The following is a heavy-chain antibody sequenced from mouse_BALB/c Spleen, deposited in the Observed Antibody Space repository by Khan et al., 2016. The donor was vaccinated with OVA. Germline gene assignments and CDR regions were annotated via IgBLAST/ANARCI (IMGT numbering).Heavy chain of an antibody. Sequence: VQLQESGPGLVAPSQSLSITCTVSGFSLTSYGVHWVRQPPGKGLEWLGVIWTGGSTNYNSALMSRLCISKDNSKSQVFLKMNSLQTDDTAMYYCARYYGNYGWYFDVWGAGTTVTVSS. CDR2: IWTGGST. J-gene: IGHJ1*01. D-gene: IGHD2-1*01. V-gene: IGHV2-9*02. CDR3: ARYYGNYGWYFDV. CDR1: GFSLTSYG.